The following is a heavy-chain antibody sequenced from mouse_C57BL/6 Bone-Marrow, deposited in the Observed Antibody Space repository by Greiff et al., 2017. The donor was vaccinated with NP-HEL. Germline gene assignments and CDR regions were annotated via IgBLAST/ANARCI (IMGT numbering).Heavy chain of an antibody. CDR2: ISSGGSYT. Sequence: DVKLVESGGDLVKPGGSLKLSCAASGFTFSSYGMSWVRQTPDKRLEWVATISSGGSYTYYPDSVKGRFTISRDNAKNTLYLQMSSLKSEDTAMYYCASSTVVASHWYFDVWGTGTTVTVSS. D-gene: IGHD1-1*01. CDR1: GFTFSSYG. CDR3: ASSTVVASHWYFDV. J-gene: IGHJ1*03. V-gene: IGHV5-6*02.